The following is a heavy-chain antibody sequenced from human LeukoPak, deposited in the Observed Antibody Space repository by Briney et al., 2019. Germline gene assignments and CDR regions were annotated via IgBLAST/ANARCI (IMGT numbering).Heavy chain of an antibody. CDR3: AREDYNDSSWYFDL. CDR1: GFTFSSHW. Sequence: GGSLSLSCAASGFTFSSHWMHWVSQAPGKGLVWVSRINNDGSRTTYADSVKGRFTISRDNAKKTLYLQMNSLRAEDTAVYFCAREDYNDSSWYFDLWGRGTLVTVSS. CDR2: INNDGSRT. D-gene: IGHD4-17*01. V-gene: IGHV3-74*01. J-gene: IGHJ2*01.